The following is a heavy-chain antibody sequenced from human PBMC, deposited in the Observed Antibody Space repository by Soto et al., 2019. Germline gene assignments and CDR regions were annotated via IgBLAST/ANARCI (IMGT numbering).Heavy chain of an antibody. Sequence: VGSLRLSCAASGFTFSNYIMNWVRQAPGKGLEWVSSISSSSSYIYYADSVKGRFTISRDNAKNSLYLQMNSLRAADTALYYCARDKDLQPTVWGFWGQGIQVTVSS. CDR3: ARDKDLQPTVWGF. CDR2: ISSSSSYI. V-gene: IGHV3-21*04. J-gene: IGHJ4*02. CDR1: GFTFSNYI. D-gene: IGHD3-16*01.